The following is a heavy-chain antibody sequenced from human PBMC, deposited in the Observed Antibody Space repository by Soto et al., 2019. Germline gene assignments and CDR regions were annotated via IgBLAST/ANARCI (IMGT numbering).Heavy chain of an antibody. D-gene: IGHD3-22*01. V-gene: IGHV4-61*01. CDR2: IYYSGST. CDR1: GGSVSSGSYY. Sequence: QVQLQESGPGLVKPSETLSLTCTVSGGSVSSGSYYWSWIRQPPGKGLEWIGYIYYSGSTNYNPSLMSRVTISVDTSKNQFSLKLSSVTAADTAVYYCARADDSSGYYDYWGQGTLVTVSS. J-gene: IGHJ4*02. CDR3: ARADDSSGYYDY.